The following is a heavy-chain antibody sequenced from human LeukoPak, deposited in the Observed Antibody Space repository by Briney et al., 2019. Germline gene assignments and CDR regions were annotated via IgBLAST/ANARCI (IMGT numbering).Heavy chain of an antibody. Sequence: SQTLSLTCAISGDSVSSNSAAWNWIRQSPSRGLEWLGRTYYRSKWYNDYAVSVKSRITINPDTSKNQFSLQLNSVTPEDTAVYYCARGISSGRWSWGSLVGFFDYWGQGTLVTVSS. CDR1: GDSVSSNSAA. CDR2: TYYRSKWYN. J-gene: IGHJ4*02. D-gene: IGHD6-19*01. V-gene: IGHV6-1*01. CDR3: ARGISSGRWSWGSLVGFFDY.